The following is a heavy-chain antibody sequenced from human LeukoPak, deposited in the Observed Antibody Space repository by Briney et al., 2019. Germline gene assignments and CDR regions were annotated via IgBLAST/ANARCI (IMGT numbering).Heavy chain of an antibody. CDR3: ARDGIAARIFDV. V-gene: IGHV1-8*03. Sequence: ASVKVSCKASGYTLTNDAINWVRQAPGQGLEWMGWMNPNSGDTGYGQKFQGRVTFTRDTSISAAFMELRDLRSEDTAVYYCARDGIAARIFDVWGQGTMVTVSS. D-gene: IGHD6-6*01. CDR1: GYTLTNDA. CDR2: MNPNSGDT. J-gene: IGHJ3*01.